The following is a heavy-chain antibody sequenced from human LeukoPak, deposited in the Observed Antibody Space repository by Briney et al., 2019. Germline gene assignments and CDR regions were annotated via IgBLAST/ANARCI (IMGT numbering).Heavy chain of an antibody. Sequence: GGSLRLSCAASGFTFSDYWMHWVRQTPGKGLVWVSRINGDGSATFYADSVKGRVTVSRDNAKNTLYLQMNSLRAEDTAVFYCARGGPYGTSSVDCWGQGTLVTVSS. J-gene: IGHJ4*02. CDR3: ARGGPYGTSSVDC. CDR2: INGDGSAT. D-gene: IGHD6-6*01. CDR1: GFTFSDYW. V-gene: IGHV3-74*01.